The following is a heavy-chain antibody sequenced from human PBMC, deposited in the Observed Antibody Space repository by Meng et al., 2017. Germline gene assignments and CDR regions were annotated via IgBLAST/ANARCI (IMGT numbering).Heavy chain of an antibody. CDR3: ARTVTSLVLDI. CDR1: GGSISSGGYY. D-gene: IGHD4-17*01. Sequence: QAQLQESGPGLVKPSPTLSLTCTVSGGSISSGGYYWSWIRQHPGKGLEWIGYIYYSGSTYYNPSLKSLVTISVDTSKNQFSLKLSSVTAADTAVYYCARTVTSLVLDIWGQGTMVTVSS. J-gene: IGHJ3*02. V-gene: IGHV4-31*01. CDR2: IYYSGST.